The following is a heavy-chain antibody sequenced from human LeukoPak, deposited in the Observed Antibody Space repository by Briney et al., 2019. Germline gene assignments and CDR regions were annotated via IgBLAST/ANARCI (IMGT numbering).Heavy chain of an antibody. V-gene: IGHV3-43*02. Sequence: GGSLRLSCAASGFTFDDYAMHWVRQAPGKGLEWVSLISGDGDSTYYADSVKGRFTISRDNSKNSLYLQMNSLRAEDTAVYYCAKDPSPSGVSCYWGQGTLVTVSS. CDR3: AKDPSPSGVSCY. J-gene: IGHJ4*02. D-gene: IGHD1-26*01. CDR1: GFTFDDYA. CDR2: ISGDGDST.